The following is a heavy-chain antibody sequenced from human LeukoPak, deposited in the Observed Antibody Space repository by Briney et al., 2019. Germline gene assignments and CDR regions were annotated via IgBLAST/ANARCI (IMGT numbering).Heavy chain of an antibody. CDR2: INHSGST. CDR3: ARGPRKAGIAAVYFDY. J-gene: IGHJ4*02. V-gene: IGHV4-34*01. D-gene: IGHD6-13*01. Sequence: PSETLSLTCAVYGGSFSGYYWSWIRQPPGKGLEWIGEINHSGSTNYNPSPKSRVTISVDTSKNQFSLKLSSVTAADTAVYYCARGPRKAGIAAVYFDYWGQGTLVTVSS. CDR1: GGSFSGYY.